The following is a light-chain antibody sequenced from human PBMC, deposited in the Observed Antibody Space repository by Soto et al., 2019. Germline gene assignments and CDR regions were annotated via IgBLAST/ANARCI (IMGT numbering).Light chain of an antibody. J-gene: IGKJ2*01. CDR3: QQYGSSPPYT. CDR1: QSVSSSY. Sequence: EIVLTQSPGTLSLSPGERATLSCRASQSVSSSYLAWYQQKPGQAPRLLIYGASSRATGIPERFSGSGSGTDFTLTISSLEPADFAVYYCQQYGSSPPYTFGQGTKLEIK. V-gene: IGKV3-20*01. CDR2: GAS.